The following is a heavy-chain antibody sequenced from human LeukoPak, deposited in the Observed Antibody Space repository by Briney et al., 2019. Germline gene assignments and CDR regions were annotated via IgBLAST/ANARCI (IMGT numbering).Heavy chain of an antibody. D-gene: IGHD3-10*01. CDR1: GYTFTSYG. CDR3: ARTPTGFRESTNFDY. Sequence: ASVKVSCKASGYTFTSYGISWVRQAPGQGLEWMGWISAYNGNTNYAQKLQGRVTMTTDTSTSTAYMELRSLRSDDTAVYYCARTPTGFRESTNFDYWGQGTLVTVSS. CDR2: ISAYNGNT. J-gene: IGHJ4*02. V-gene: IGHV1-18*01.